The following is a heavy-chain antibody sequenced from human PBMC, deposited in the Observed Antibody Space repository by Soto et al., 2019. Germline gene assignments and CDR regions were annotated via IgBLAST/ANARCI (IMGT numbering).Heavy chain of an antibody. D-gene: IGHD2-15*01. J-gene: IGHJ4*02. Sequence: QVQLQQWGAGLLRPSETLSLTCAVSGGSFNESYWTWIRQAPGKGLEWIGEVTASGRTNHNPSLKSRVDSSVDTSRNQFSLRLTSVTAADTAVYYCATSGIFRGVFLPIDAWGQGTLVTVSA. CDR2: VTASGRT. V-gene: IGHV4-34*01. CDR1: GGSFNESY. CDR3: ATSGIFRGVFLPIDA.